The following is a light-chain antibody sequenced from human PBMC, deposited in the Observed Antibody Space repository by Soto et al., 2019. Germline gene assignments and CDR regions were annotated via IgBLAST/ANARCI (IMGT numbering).Light chain of an antibody. CDR2: AAS. V-gene: IGKV1-9*01. CDR1: QGISTY. Sequence: DIQLTQSPAFLSASVGDRVTITCRASQGISTYLAWYQQKPGKAPNLLIYAASTLQSGVPSRFSGSGSGTEFTLTISSLQPEDLATYYYQQFSSYPFTFGPGAKVDIK. J-gene: IGKJ3*01. CDR3: QQFSSYPFT.